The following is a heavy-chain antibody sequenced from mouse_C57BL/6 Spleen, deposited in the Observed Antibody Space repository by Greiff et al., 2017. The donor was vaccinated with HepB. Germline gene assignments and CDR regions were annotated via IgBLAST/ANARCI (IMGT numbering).Heavy chain of an antibody. CDR2: IWGVGST. J-gene: IGHJ4*01. CDR3: ARDSAGNHAMDY. CDR1: GFSLTSSG. Sequence: QVQLKQSVPGLVAPSPCLSITCTVSGFSLTSSGVDWVRQSPGKGLEWLGVIWGVGSTTYNSALKYRLSIRKDDTKSQVFLIMNSLQTDDTAMYYCARDSAGNHAMDYWGQGTSVTVSS. V-gene: IGHV2-6*01.